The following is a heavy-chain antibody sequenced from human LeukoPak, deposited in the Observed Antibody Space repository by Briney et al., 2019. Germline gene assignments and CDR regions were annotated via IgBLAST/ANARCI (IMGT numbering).Heavy chain of an antibody. Sequence: GGSLRLSCAASGFTFNNYAMTWVRQAPGKGLEWVASINHNGNVDYYVDSVKGRFTISRDNAKNSLYLQMSNLRAEDTAVYFCARGGGLDVWGQGATVTVSS. V-gene: IGHV3-7*03. CDR2: INHNGNVD. CDR1: GFTFNNYA. J-gene: IGHJ6*01. CDR3: ARGGGLDV. D-gene: IGHD3-16*01.